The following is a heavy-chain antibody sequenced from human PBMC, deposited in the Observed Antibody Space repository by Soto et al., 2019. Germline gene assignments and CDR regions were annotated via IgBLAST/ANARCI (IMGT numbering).Heavy chain of an antibody. CDR1: GGTFSSYA. Sequence: SVKVSCKASGGTFSSYAISWVRQAPGQGLEWMGGIIPIFGTANYAQKFQGRVTITADKSTSTAYMELSSLRSEDMAVYYCARWGTYYYDSSGYYFWFDPWGQGTLVTVSS. CDR2: IIPIFGTA. D-gene: IGHD3-22*01. V-gene: IGHV1-69*06. CDR3: ARWGTYYYDSSGYYFWFDP. J-gene: IGHJ5*02.